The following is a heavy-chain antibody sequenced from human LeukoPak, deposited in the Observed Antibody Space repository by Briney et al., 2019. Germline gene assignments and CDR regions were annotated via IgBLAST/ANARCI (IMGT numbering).Heavy chain of an antibody. CDR1: GSTFSSYG. CDR2: IWYDGSNK. V-gene: IGHV3-33*01. Sequence: GRSLRLSCAASGSTFSSYGMHWVRQAPGKGLEWVAVIWYDGSNKYYADSVKGRFTISRDNSKNTLYLQMNSLRAEDTAVYYCARGDLRYFDWLLGSEIDYWGQGTLVTVSS. D-gene: IGHD3-9*01. CDR3: ARGDLRYFDWLLGSEIDY. J-gene: IGHJ4*02.